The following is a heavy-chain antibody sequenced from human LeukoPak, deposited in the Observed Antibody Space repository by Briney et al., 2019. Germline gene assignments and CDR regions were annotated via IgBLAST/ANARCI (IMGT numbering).Heavy chain of an antibody. D-gene: IGHD5-24*01. J-gene: IGHJ4*02. CDR3: ARDLVRRASYDFDS. CDR2: ISYDGRDK. CDR1: GFSFSTYA. V-gene: IGHV3-30*04. Sequence: TGGSLRLSCAASGFSFSTYAIHWVRQAPGKGLEWVAVISYDGRDKQHVDSVKSRFIISRDNSKNTLYLQMNSMRAEDTAVYYCARDLVRRASYDFDSWGQGTLVTVSS.